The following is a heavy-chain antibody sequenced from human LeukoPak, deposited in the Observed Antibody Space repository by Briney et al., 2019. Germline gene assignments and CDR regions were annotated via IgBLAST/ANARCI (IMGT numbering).Heavy chain of an antibody. CDR2: IYTSGSP. CDR1: GGSISSYD. D-gene: IGHD5-18*01. Sequence: SETLSLTCTVSGGSISSYDWSWIRQPAGKGLEWIGRIYTSGSPNYNPSLKSRVTMSVDTSKNQFSLKLSSVTAADTAVYYCAREGDNYGNWFDPWGQGTLVTVSS. CDR3: AREGDNYGNWFDP. V-gene: IGHV4-4*07. J-gene: IGHJ5*02.